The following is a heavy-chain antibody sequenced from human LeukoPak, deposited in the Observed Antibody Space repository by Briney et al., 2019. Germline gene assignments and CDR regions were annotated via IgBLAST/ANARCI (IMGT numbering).Heavy chain of an antibody. CDR1: GFTFSSYG. V-gene: IGHV3-23*01. D-gene: IGHD3-10*01. CDR2: ISGSGDST. Sequence: GGSLRLSCAASGFTFSSYGMTWVRQAPGKGLEWVSGISGSGDSTHYVESVKGRFTISRDNSKNTLYLQMNSLRAEDTAVYYCVRGVRGGDYWGQGTLVTVSS. J-gene: IGHJ4*02. CDR3: VRGVRGGDY.